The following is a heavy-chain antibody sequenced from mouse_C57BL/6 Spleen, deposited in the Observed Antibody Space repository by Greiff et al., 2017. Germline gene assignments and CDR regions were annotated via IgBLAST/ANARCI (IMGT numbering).Heavy chain of an antibody. D-gene: IGHD3-2*01. V-gene: IGHV1-61*01. CDR2: INPSNGDT. CDR3: AREGDSEFAY. J-gene: IGHJ3*01. CDR1: GYTFTSYW. Sequence: QVQLKQPGAELVRPGSSVKLSCKASGYTFTSYWMEWVKQRPGQGLEWIGNINPSNGDTNYNQKFKDKATLTVDKSSSTAYMQLSSLTSEDSAVYYCAREGDSEFAYWGQGTLVTVSA.